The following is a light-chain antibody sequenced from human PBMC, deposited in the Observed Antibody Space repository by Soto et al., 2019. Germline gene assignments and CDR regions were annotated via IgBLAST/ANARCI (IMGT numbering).Light chain of an antibody. J-gene: IGLJ2*01. CDR1: SSNIGVNT. V-gene: IGLV1-44*01. Sequence: QSVVTQPPSASGTPGQGVTISCSGSSSNIGVNTVNWYQQLPGTAPKLLIYSNNLRPSGVPDRFSGSNSGTSASLAISGLQSEDEADYHCASWDDSLNGVVFGGGTKLTVL. CDR2: SNN. CDR3: ASWDDSLNGVV.